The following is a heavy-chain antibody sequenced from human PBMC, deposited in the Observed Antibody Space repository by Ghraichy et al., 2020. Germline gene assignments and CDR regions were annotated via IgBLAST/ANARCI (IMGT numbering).Heavy chain of an antibody. Sequence: SETLSLTCAVYGGSFSGYYWSWIRQPPGKGLEWIGEINHSGSTNYNPSLKSRVTISVDTSKNQFSLKLSSVTAADTAVYYCARVAVYAPRYYGMDVWGQGTTVTVSS. J-gene: IGHJ6*02. D-gene: IGHD2-8*01. V-gene: IGHV4-34*01. CDR2: INHSGST. CDR1: GGSFSGYY. CDR3: ARVAVYAPRYYGMDV.